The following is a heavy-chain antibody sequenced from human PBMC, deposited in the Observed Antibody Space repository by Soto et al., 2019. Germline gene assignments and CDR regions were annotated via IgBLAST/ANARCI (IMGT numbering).Heavy chain of an antibody. Sequence: GGSLRLSCAASGFTFSTYGMHWVRQAPGKGLEWVAIIWYDGSNRYYADSVKGRFTISRDDSKNTLYLQMNNLRAEDTAVYYCARKSSGYDPYAEYNWFDPWGQGTLVTVSS. CDR3: ARKSSGYDPYAEYNWFDP. J-gene: IGHJ5*02. CDR2: IWYDGSNR. D-gene: IGHD5-12*01. V-gene: IGHV3-33*01. CDR1: GFTFSTYG.